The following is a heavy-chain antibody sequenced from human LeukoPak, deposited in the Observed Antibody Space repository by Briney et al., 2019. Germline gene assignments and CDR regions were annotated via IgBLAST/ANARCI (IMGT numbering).Heavy chain of an antibody. CDR1: GGSISSGGYY. CDR2: IYHSGST. CDR3: ARERDGLGIDP. D-gene: IGHD7-27*01. V-gene: IGHV4-30-2*01. Sequence: SETLSLTCTVSGGSISSGGYYWSWIRQPPGKGLEWIGYIYHSGSTYYNPSLKSRVTISVDRSKNQFSLKLSSVTAADTAVYYCARERDGLGIDPWGQGTLVTVSS. J-gene: IGHJ5*02.